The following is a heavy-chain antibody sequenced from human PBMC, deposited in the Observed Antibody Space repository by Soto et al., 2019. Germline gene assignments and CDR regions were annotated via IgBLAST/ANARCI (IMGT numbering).Heavy chain of an antibody. V-gene: IGHV4-59*01. CDR1: GGSISSYY. Sequence: SETLSLTCTVSGGSISSYYWSWIRQPPGKGLEWIGYIYYSGSTNYNPSLKSRVTISVDTSKNQFSLKLSSVTAADTAVYYCARDYRFSGYDGDYYYYMSVGGKGTTVTVS. CDR3: ARDYRFSGYDGDYYYYMSV. D-gene: IGHD5-12*01. J-gene: IGHJ6*03. CDR2: IYYSGST.